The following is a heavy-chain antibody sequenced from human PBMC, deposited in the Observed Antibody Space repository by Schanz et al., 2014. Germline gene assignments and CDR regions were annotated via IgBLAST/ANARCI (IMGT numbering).Heavy chain of an antibody. J-gene: IGHJ4*02. CDR1: GFTFSDYY. V-gene: IGHV3-11*06. CDR2: ISHNSHYT. D-gene: IGHD5-18*01. Sequence: QVQLVESGGGLVKPGGSLRLSCAASGFTFSDYYMSWIRQAPGKGLEWVSYISHNSHYTNYEDSVKGRFTISRDTAENSVYLQMNSLRAEDTAVYYCARDGYRNGRPFDHWGQGTRVTVSS. CDR3: ARDGYRNGRPFDH.